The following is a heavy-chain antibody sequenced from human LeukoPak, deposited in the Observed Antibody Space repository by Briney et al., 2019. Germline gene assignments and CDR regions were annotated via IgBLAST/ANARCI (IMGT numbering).Heavy chain of an antibody. CDR2: IYRGGST. V-gene: IGHV3-53*05. D-gene: IGHD6-6*01. CDR1: GFTVSSIY. CDR3: ASQGSSSSFDY. J-gene: IGHJ4*02. Sequence: GGSLRLSCAASGFTVSSIYMSWVRQAPGKGLEWVSIIYRGGSTYYADSVKGRFAVSRDNSKNTLYLQMNSLRAEDTAVYYCASQGSSSSFDYWGQGTLVTVSS.